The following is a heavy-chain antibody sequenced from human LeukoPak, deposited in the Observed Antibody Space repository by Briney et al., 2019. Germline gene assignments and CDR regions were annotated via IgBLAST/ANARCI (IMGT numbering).Heavy chain of an antibody. V-gene: IGHV4-38-2*02. CDR3: ATRKRYSYGYAGPRNDY. Sequence: MASETLSLTCTVSGYSISSGYYWGWIRQPPGKGLEWIGSIYHSGSTYYNPSLKSRVTISVDTSKNQFSLKLSSVTAADTAVYYCATRKRYSYGYAGPRNDYWGQGTLVTVSS. J-gene: IGHJ4*02. D-gene: IGHD5-18*01. CDR2: IYHSGST. CDR1: GYSISSGYY.